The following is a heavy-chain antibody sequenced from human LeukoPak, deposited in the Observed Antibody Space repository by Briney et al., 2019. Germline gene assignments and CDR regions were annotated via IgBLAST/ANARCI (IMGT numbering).Heavy chain of an antibody. Sequence: ASVEVSCKASGYTFTGYYMHWVRQAPGQGLEWMGWINPNSGGTNYAQKFQGRVTMTRDTSISTAYMELSRLRSDDTAVYYCADYYYDSSGYSGLVYWGQGTLVTVSS. CDR2: INPNSGGT. CDR1: GYTFTGYY. CDR3: ADYYYDSSGYSGLVY. D-gene: IGHD3-22*01. V-gene: IGHV1-2*02. J-gene: IGHJ4*02.